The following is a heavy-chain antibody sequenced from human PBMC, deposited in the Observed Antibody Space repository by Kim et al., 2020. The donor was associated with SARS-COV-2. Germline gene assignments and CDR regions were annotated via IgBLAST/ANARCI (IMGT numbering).Heavy chain of an antibody. D-gene: IGHD7-27*01. J-gene: IGHJ6*02. Sequence: SETLSLTCAVYGGSFSGYYWSWIRQPPGKGLEWIGEINHSGSTNYNPSLKSRVTISVNTSKNQFSLKLSSVTAADTAVYYCARGPNGASRHDYYYGMDVWGQGTTVTVSS. CDR3: ARGPNGASRHDYYYGMDV. V-gene: IGHV4-34*01. CDR1: GGSFSGYY. CDR2: INHSGST.